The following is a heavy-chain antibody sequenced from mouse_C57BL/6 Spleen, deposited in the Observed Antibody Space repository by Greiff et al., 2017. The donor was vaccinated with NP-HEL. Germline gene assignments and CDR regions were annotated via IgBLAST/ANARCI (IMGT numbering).Heavy chain of an antibody. V-gene: IGHV3-5*01. CDR3: AREGGDYGFAY. J-gene: IGHJ3*01. Sequence: DVQLQESGPGLVKPSQTVFLTCTVTGISITTGNYRWSWIRQFPGNKLEWIGYIYYSGTITYNPSLTSRTTITRDTPKNQFFLEMNSLTAEDTATYYCAREGGDYGFAYWGQGTLVTVSA. CDR2: IYYSGTI. D-gene: IGHD2-4*01. CDR1: GISITTGNYR.